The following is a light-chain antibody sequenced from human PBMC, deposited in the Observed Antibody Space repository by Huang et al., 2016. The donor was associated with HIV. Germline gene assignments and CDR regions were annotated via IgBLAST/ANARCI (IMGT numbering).Light chain of an antibody. CDR1: QSISSY. CDR3: QQSYSTPLT. CDR2: AEA. V-gene: IGKV1-39*01. J-gene: IGKJ4*01. Sequence: DIQMTQSPSSLSASVGDRVTITCRASQSISSYFNWYQQKPGKAPTLLIYAEASLQSGVASRFSGSGSGTDFTLTISSLQAEEFATDYCQQSYSTPLTFGGGTKVEIK.